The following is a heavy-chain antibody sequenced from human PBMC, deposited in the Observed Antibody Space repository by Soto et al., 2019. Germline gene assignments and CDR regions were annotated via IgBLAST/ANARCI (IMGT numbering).Heavy chain of an antibody. Sequence: GASVKVSCKASGYTFTSYYMHWVRQAPGQGLEWMGIINPSGGSTSYAQKFQGRVTMTRDTSTSTVYMELSSLRSEDTAVYYCARDFAYCGGDCYSLDYWGQGTLVTVSS. CDR3: ARDFAYCGGDCYSLDY. D-gene: IGHD2-21*02. CDR1: GYTFTSYY. CDR2: INPSGGST. V-gene: IGHV1-46*01. J-gene: IGHJ4*02.